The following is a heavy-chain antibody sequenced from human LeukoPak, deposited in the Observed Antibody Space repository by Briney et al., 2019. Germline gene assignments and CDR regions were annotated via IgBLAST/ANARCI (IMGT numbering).Heavy chain of an antibody. CDR1: GDSVSGSPYY. CDR2: IRHRGNT. D-gene: IGHD3-10*01. CDR3: ARLRDGRWLLEY. Sequence: SETLSLTCTVSGDSVSGSPYYWGWIRQPPGTGLEWIASIRHRGNTFYNPSFESRVTISVDTSNNRLSLRLSSVTAADTAVYYCARLRDGRWLLEYWGQGTLVTVSS. J-gene: IGHJ4*02. V-gene: IGHV4-39*01.